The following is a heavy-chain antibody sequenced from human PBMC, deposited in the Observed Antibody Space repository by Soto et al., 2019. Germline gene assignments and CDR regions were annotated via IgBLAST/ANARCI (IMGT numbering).Heavy chain of an antibody. D-gene: IGHD4-17*01. V-gene: IGHV3-74*01. CDR3: ARDDIHGGHPWVYYCGSYV. Sequence: EVQLVESGGGLVQPGGSLRLSCAASGFTFSSYWMHWVRQAPGKGLVWVSRINSDGRSTSYADSGKDRFTISSDNTNHTPCLHKSILGAEAATVYYLARDDIHGGHPWVYYCGSYVWGQAIMVIVSS. J-gene: IGHJ6*02. CDR1: GFTFSSYW. CDR2: INSDGRST.